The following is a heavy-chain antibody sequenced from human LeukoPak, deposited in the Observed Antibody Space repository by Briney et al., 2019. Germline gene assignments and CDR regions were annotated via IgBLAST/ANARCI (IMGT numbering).Heavy chain of an antibody. D-gene: IGHD6-19*01. J-gene: IGHJ4*01. Sequence: GGSLTLSCSASGFTFNKYWMSWIRQLPGQGLEWVANVNQDGSQKYYVDSVKGRFTNSRDNARNLLYLQMNNLRDEDTAVYYCVRDVSSGWAFDYWGHGTLVTASS. CDR1: GFTFNKYW. CDR3: VRDVSSGWAFDY. CDR2: VNQDGSQK. V-gene: IGHV3-7*01.